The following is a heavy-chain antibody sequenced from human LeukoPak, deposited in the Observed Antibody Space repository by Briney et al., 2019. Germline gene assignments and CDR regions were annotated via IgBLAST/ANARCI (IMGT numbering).Heavy chain of an antibody. J-gene: IGHJ4*02. D-gene: IGHD3-3*01. CDR1: GYTFTSYD. CDR2: MNPNSGNT. CDR3: ARCSVGYDFWSGYYYFDY. V-gene: IGHV1-8*02. Sequence: ASVKVSCKASGYTFTSYDINWVRQATGQGLEWMGWMNPNSGNTGYAQKFQGRVTMTRNTSISTAYMELSRLRSDDTAVYYCARCSVGYDFWSGYYYFDYWGQGTLVTVSS.